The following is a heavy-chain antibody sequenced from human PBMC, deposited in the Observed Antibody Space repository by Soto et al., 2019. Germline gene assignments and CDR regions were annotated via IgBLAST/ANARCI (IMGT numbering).Heavy chain of an antibody. CDR2: IWYDGSNK. CDR1: GFTFSSYG. V-gene: IGHV3-33*01. D-gene: IGHD5-18*01. CDR3: ARGGYSYGSGHSRNYYYYGMDV. Sequence: GGSLRLSCVASGFTFSSYGMHWVRQAPGKGLEWVAVIWYDGSNKYYADSVKGRFTISRDNSKNTLYLQMNSLRAEDTAVYYCARGGYSYGSGHSRNYYYYGMDVWGQGTTVTVSS. J-gene: IGHJ6*02.